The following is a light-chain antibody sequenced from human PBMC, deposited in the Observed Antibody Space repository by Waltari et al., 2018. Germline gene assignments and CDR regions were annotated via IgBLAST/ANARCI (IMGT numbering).Light chain of an antibody. J-gene: IGKJ1*01. CDR1: QSVSRF. V-gene: IGKV3-20*01. Sequence: EIVLTQSPGTLPLSPGERATLSCRASQSVSRFLAWYQPKPGQAPRLLISGASSRATGIPDRFSGSVSGTDFSLTISRLEPEDFAVYYCQKYDRLPATFGQGTKVEIK. CDR3: QKYDRLPAT. CDR2: GAS.